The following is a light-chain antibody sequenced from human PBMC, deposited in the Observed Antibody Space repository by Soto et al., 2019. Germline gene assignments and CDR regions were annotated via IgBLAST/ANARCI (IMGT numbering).Light chain of an antibody. CDR1: SSDIGYYDY. Sequence: QSALTQPASVSGSPGQSITISCTGTSSDIGYYDYVSWYQHHSGKAPKLIIYEAIKRPSGISVRFSASKSGNTASLRISGLQPEDEADYYCCSYAGSSSFVVFGGGTKLTVL. CDR2: EAI. V-gene: IGLV2-23*02. CDR3: CSYAGSSSFVV. J-gene: IGLJ3*02.